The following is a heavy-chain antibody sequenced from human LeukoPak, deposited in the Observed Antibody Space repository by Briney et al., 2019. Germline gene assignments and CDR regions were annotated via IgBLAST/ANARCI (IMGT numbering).Heavy chain of an antibody. CDR1: GFTFGIYE. CDR3: ARGGGSYPFFDY. V-gene: IGHV3-48*03. Sequence: GGSLRLSCAASGFTFGIYEMNWVRQAQGKGLEWVSYTSNSDTTRYYADSVKGRFTISRDNVKNSLYLQMNSLRAEDTAVYYCARGGGSYPFFDYWGQGTLVTVSS. CDR2: TSNSDTTR. J-gene: IGHJ4*02. D-gene: IGHD1-26*01.